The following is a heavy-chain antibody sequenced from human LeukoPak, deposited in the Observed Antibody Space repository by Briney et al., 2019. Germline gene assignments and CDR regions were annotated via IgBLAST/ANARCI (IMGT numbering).Heavy chain of an antibody. Sequence: PSETLSLTCAVYGGSFSGYYWSWIRQPPGKGLEWIGEINHSGSTNYNPSLKSRVTISVDTSKNQFSLKLSSVTAAGTAVYYCARDRGGRNYGTCFDYWGQGTLVTVSS. J-gene: IGHJ4*02. D-gene: IGHD4-11*01. CDR2: INHSGST. CDR3: ARDRGGRNYGTCFDY. V-gene: IGHV4-34*01. CDR1: GGSFSGYY.